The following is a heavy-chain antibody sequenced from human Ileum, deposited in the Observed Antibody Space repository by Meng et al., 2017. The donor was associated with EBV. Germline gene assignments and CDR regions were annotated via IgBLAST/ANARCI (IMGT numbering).Heavy chain of an antibody. J-gene: IGHJ4*02. CDR2: IYHSGST. V-gene: IGHV4-4*02. CDR1: GGSISSSNW. Sequence: QVQLQESGPGLVKLSGTLSLTCAVSGGSISSSNWWSWVRQPPGKGLEWIGEIYHSGSTNYNPSLKSRVTMSVDKSKNQFSLNLSSVTAADTAVYYCARVGQWLPIDYWGQGTLVTVSS. D-gene: IGHD6-19*01. CDR3: ARVGQWLPIDY.